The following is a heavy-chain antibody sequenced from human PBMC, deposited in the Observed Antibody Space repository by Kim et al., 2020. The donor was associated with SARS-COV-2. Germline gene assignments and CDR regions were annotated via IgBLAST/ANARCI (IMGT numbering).Heavy chain of an antibody. Sequence: SVKVSCKASGFTFTSSAVQWVRQARGQRLEWIGWIVVGSGNTNYAQKFQERVTITRDMSTSTAYMELSSVRSEDTGVYYCAADALDLTVAGTWSDFDYWGQGTLVTVSS. CDR3: AADALDLTVAGTWSDFDY. CDR1: GFTFTSSA. D-gene: IGHD6-19*01. V-gene: IGHV1-58*01. CDR2: IVVGSGNT. J-gene: IGHJ4*02.